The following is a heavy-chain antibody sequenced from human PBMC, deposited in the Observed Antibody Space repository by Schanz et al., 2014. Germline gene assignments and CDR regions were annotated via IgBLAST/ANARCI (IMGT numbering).Heavy chain of an antibody. Sequence: VQLVESGGGLVQPGGSLRLSCAASAFTFSDYWMTWVRQAPGKGLEWVGNIKKDGSEKYYADSVKGRFTISRDNSKNSVYLQMSSLRDDDTAVYYCARDFWDGYTWGQGTLVTVSS. CDR1: AFTFSDYW. D-gene: IGHD5-12*01. CDR3: ARDFWDGYT. CDR2: IKKDGSEK. V-gene: IGHV3-7*01. J-gene: IGHJ1*01.